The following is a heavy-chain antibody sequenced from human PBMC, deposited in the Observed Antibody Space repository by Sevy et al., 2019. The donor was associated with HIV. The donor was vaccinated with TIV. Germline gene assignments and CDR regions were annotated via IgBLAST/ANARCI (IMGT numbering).Heavy chain of an antibody. Sequence: GESLKISCQASGYTFDNYWIGWVRQKSGKGLEWMGIIYPGDSETRYNPAFQGQVTISADKSLSTAYMQWSSLEASDTAMYYCATKGDNGSKKVTGYYFDSWGQGTLVTVSS. CDR1: GYTFDNYW. V-gene: IGHV5-51*01. D-gene: IGHD3-10*01. CDR2: IYPGDSET. CDR3: ATKGDNGSKKVTGYYFDS. J-gene: IGHJ4*02.